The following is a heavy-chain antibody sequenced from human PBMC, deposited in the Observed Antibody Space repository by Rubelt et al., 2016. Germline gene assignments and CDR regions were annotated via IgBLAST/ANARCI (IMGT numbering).Heavy chain of an antibody. V-gene: IGHV3-NL1*01. Sequence: GRSLRLSCAASGFTLSNYGMHWVRQAPGKGLEWVSSISSGGSHMYYADSVKGRFTISRDSSKNTLYLQMNSLRAEDTAVYFCARDARNYYYGMDVWGQGTTVTVSS. J-gene: IGHJ6*02. CDR1: GFTLSNYG. CDR3: ARDARNYYYGMDV. CDR2: ISSGGSHM. D-gene: IGHD6-6*01.